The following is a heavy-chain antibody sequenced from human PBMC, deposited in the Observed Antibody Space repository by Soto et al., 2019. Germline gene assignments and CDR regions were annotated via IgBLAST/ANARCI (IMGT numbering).Heavy chain of an antibody. D-gene: IGHD6-6*01. V-gene: IGHV3-23*01. CDR2: ISGSGGST. CDR3: AKDLKGRTSIAARDKFDY. J-gene: IGHJ4*02. Sequence: VQLLESGGGLVQPGGSLRLSCAASGFTFSSYAMSWVRQAPGKGLEWVSAISGSGGSTYYADSVKGRFTISRDNSKNTLYLQMNSLRAEDTAVYYCAKDLKGRTSIAARDKFDYWGQGTLVTVSS. CDR1: GFTFSSYA.